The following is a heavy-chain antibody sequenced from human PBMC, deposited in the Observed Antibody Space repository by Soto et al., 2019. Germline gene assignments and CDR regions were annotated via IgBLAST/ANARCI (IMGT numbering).Heavy chain of an antibody. CDR2: ISSSTSHT. CDR3: ARGRGAAADYFDF. D-gene: IGHD6-13*01. V-gene: IGHV3-11*05. Sequence: QVQLVESGGGLIKPGGSLRLSCAVSGFTFSDYYMTWTRQAPGKELEWVSYISSSTSHTNYADSVKGRFTISRDNAKNSLFLQMNSLRAEDTAVYYCARGRGAAADYFDFWGQGTLVTVSS. CDR1: GFTFSDYY. J-gene: IGHJ4*02.